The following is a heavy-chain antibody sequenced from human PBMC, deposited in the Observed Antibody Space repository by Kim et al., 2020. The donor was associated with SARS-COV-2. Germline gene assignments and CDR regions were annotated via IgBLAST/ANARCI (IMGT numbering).Heavy chain of an antibody. CDR3: AKSTVTTHDAFDI. V-gene: IGHV3-33*06. D-gene: IGHD4-17*01. J-gene: IGHJ3*02. Sequence: AGSRKRRFTISRANSKNTLYLQMNSLRAEDTAVYYCAKSTVTTHDAFDIWGQGTMVTVSS.